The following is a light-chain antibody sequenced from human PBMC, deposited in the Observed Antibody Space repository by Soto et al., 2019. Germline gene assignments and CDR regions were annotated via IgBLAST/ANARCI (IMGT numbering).Light chain of an antibody. Sequence: EIVMTQSPATLSVSPGERATLSCRASQSVSSNLAGYQQKPCQAPRLLIYGASTRATGIPARFSGSGYGTEFTLNISSVQSEDFAVYYCQQYNNWPTFGQGTKVEIK. CDR2: GAS. CDR1: QSVSSN. J-gene: IGKJ1*01. CDR3: QQYNNWPT. V-gene: IGKV3-15*01.